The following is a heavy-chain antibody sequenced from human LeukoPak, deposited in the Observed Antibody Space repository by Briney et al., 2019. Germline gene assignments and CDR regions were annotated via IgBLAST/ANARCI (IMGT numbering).Heavy chain of an antibody. J-gene: IGHJ4*02. D-gene: IGHD2-2*01. CDR1: GYTFTIYG. CDR3: ARAGCSSTSCYYADY. CDR2: ISAYNGNT. V-gene: IGHV1-18*01. Sequence: VASVKVSCKASGYTFTIYGISWVRQAPGQGLEWMGWISAYNGNTNYAQKLQGRVTMTTDTSTSTAYMELRSLRSDDTAVYYCARAGCSSTSCYYADYWGQRTLVTV.